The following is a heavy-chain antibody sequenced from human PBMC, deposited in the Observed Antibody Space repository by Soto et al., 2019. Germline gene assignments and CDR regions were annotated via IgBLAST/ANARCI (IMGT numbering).Heavy chain of an antibody. CDR3: ASYRVSYAMDV. J-gene: IGHJ6*02. V-gene: IGHV3-7*05. CDR2: MNQNGSEK. Sequence: EVQLVESGGGLVQPGGSLRLPCTVSGFTFGNYWMTWVRQAPGKGLEWVANMNQNGSEKYYVDSVKGRFAISRDNAKNSLYLQMNSLSAEDTAVYYCASYRVSYAMDVWGQGTTVTVSS. CDR1: GFTFGNYW.